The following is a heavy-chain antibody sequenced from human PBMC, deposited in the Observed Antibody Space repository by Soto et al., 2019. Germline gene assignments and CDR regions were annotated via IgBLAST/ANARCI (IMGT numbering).Heavy chain of an antibody. CDR2: IYYSGRA. Sequence: SETLSLTCTVSGGSITSSSYYWGWIRQPPGKGLEWIGSIYYSGRAYYSPSLKSRVTISVDTSKNQFSLKLSSVTAADTAVYYCAIFITVPGKAGWIDYSGQATLVTVSS. D-gene: IGHD6-19*01. V-gene: IGHV4-39*01. CDR1: GGSITSSSYY. J-gene: IGHJ4*02. CDR3: AIFITVPGKAGWIDY.